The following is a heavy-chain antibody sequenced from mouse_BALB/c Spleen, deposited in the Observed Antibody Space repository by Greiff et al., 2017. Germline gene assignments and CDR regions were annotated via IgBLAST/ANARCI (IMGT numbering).Heavy chain of an antibody. J-gene: IGHJ4*01. V-gene: IGHV5-17*02. CDR2: ISSGSSTI. CDR1: GFTFSSFG. CDR3: ARWGPYAMDY. Sequence: EVQRVESGGGLVQPGGSRKLSCAASGFTFSSFGMHWVRQAPEKGLEWVAYISSGSSTIYYADTVKGRFTISRDNPKNTLFLQMTSLRSEDTAMYYCARWGPYAMDYWGQGTSVTVSS.